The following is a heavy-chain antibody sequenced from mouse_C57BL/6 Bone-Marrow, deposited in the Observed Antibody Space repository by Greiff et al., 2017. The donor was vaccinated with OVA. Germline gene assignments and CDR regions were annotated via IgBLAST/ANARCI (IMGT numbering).Heavy chain of an antibody. CDR2: IDPSDSYT. J-gene: IGHJ3*01. V-gene: IGHV1-50*01. Sequence: QVQLQQPGAELVKPGASVKLSCKASGYTFPSYWLQWVKQRPGQGLDWIGEIDPSDSYTNYNQKFKGKATLTVDTSSSTAYMQLSSLTSEDSAVYYCASSNWDWGQGTLVTVSA. D-gene: IGHD4-1*02. CDR1: GYTFPSYW. CDR3: ASSNWD.